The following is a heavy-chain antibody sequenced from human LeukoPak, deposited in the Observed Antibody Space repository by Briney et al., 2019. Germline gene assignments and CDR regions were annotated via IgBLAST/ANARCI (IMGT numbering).Heavy chain of an antibody. V-gene: IGHV4-34*01. D-gene: IGHD5-24*01. CDR1: GGSFSGYY. CDR2: INHSGST. J-gene: IGHJ4*02. Sequence: SETLSLTCAVYGGSFSGYYWSWIRQPPGKGLEWIGEINHSGSTNYNPSLKSRVTISVDTSKNQFSLKLSSVTAADTAVYYCARNRDGYNSFDYWGQGTLVAVSS. CDR3: ARNRDGYNSFDY.